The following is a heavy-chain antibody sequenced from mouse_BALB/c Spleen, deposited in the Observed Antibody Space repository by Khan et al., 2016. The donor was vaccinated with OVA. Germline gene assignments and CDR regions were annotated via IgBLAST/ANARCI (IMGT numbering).Heavy chain of an antibody. CDR2: IWGDGTT. CDR1: GFSLTGNG. CDR3: ARDDDWAWFPY. D-gene: IGHD4-1*01. J-gene: IGHJ3*01. Sequence: QVRLQQSGPGLVAPSQSLSITCSVSGFSLTGNGINWVRQPPGKGLEWLGTIWGDGTTDYNSAHKSRLTISKDNSKSQVFLKMNSLQTDDTARYYCARDDDWAWFPYWGQGTLVTVSA. V-gene: IGHV2-6-7*01.